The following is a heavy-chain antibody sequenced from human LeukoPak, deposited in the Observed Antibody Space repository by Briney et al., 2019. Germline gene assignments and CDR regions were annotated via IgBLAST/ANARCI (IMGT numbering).Heavy chain of an antibody. Sequence: SETLSLTCTVSGGSISSGRYYWNWIRQPAGKGLEWIGRIYTGGSTNYNPSLKSRVTISVDTSKNQFSLKLSSVTAADTAVYYCARDSHYDYGSGYYFDYWGQGTLVTVSS. J-gene: IGHJ4*02. D-gene: IGHD3-16*01. CDR3: ARDSHYDYGSGYYFDY. CDR2: IYTGGST. CDR1: GGSISSGRYY. V-gene: IGHV4-61*02.